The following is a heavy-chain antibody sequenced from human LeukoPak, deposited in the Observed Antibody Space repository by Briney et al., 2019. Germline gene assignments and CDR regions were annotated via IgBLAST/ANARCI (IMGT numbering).Heavy chain of an antibody. CDR3: VKNEGYYYSSRSYYIAFDY. CDR1: GFTFSNYA. CDR2: LSGSGGST. D-gene: IGHD3-10*01. J-gene: IGHJ4*02. Sequence: PGGSLRLSCAASGFTFSNYAMSWVRQAPGKGLEWVSGLSGSGGSTYYADSVKGRFTISRDNSKNTLYLQMNSLRAEDTAVYYCVKNEGYYYSSRSYYIAFDYWGQGTLVTVSS. V-gene: IGHV3-23*01.